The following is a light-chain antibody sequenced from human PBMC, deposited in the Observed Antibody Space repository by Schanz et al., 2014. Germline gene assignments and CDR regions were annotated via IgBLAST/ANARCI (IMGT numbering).Light chain of an antibody. J-gene: IGLJ2*01. CDR3: SSYAGSSTFGDVV. CDR1: SSDIGYYNF. Sequence: QSALTQPASVSGSPGQSITISCTGTSSDIGYYNFVSWYQQHPGKGPKLMIYDVSHRPSGVSNRFSGSKSGLTASLTISGLQAEDEADYYCSSYAGSSTFGDVVFGGGTKLTVL. CDR2: DVS. V-gene: IGLV2-23*02.